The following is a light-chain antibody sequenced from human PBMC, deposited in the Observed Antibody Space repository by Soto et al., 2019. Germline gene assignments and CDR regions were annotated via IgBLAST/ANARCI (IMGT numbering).Light chain of an antibody. J-gene: IGKJ1*01. Sequence: EIVLTQSPATLSSFPGDRVTLSCRASQYINTRLAWYQHRPGQAPRLLIYQTSIRAAGIPARFSASGTGTDFTLTISDVQPADFAVYYCHQRQSWPRTFGQGTKVDI. CDR2: QTS. CDR1: QYINTR. V-gene: IGKV3-11*01. CDR3: HQRQSWPRT.